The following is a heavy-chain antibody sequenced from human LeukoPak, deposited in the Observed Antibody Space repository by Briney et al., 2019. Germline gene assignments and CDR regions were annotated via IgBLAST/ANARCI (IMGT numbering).Heavy chain of an antibody. V-gene: IGHV3-66*02. CDR2: IYSGGST. J-gene: IGHJ3*02. Sequence: GGSLRLSCAASGFTVSSNYMSWVRQAPGKGLEWVSVIYSGGSTYYADSVKGRFTISRDNSKNTLYLQMNSLRAEDTAVYYCARGGSLGTDAFDMWGQGTMVTVSS. CDR3: ARGGSLGTDAFDM. D-gene: IGHD1-1*01. CDR1: GFTVSSNY.